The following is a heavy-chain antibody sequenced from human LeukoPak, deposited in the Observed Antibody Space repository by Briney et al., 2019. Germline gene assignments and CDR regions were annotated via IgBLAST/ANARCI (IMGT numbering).Heavy chain of an antibody. CDR2: IYPGDSDT. Sequence: GESLKISCKGSGYSFTSYWIGWVRQMPGKGLEWMGIIYPGDSDTRYSPSFQGQVTISADKSISTAYLQWSSLKASDTAMYYCARRDSSGYYFGNWFDPWGQGTLVTVSS. V-gene: IGHV5-51*01. CDR3: ARRDSSGYYFGNWFDP. J-gene: IGHJ5*02. D-gene: IGHD3-22*01. CDR1: GYSFTSYW.